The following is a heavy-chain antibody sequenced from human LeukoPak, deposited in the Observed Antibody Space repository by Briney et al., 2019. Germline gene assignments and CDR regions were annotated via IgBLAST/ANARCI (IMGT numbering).Heavy chain of an antibody. V-gene: IGHV1-46*01. Sequence: ASVKVSCKASGYTFTSYYMHWVRQAPGQGLEWMGIINPSGGSTSYAQKFQGRVTMTRDMSTSTVYMELSSLRSEDTAVYYCARNGVRQGTAMVGNWFDPWGQGTLVTVSS. CDR2: INPSGGST. D-gene: IGHD5-18*01. J-gene: IGHJ5*02. CDR3: ARNGVRQGTAMVGNWFDP. CDR1: GYTFTSYY.